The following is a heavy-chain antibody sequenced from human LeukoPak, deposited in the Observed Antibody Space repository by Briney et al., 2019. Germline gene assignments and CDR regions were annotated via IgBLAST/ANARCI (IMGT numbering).Heavy chain of an antibody. CDR3: AKEGYYYLDV. Sequence: PGGSLRLSCVASGFTFNTYGMHWVRQTPGKGLQWVAFIRYDGSNECYADSVKGRFTISRDNSKNTLYLQMNSLRPEDTAVYYCAKEGYYYLDVWGKGTTVTVSS. V-gene: IGHV3-30*02. CDR1: GFTFNTYG. J-gene: IGHJ6*03. CDR2: IRYDGSNE.